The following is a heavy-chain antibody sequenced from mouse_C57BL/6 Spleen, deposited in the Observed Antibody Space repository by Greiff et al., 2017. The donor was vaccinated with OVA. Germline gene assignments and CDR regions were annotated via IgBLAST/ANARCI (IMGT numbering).Heavy chain of an antibody. CDR2: IDPSDSET. Sequence: QVHVKQPGAELVRPGSSVKLSCKASGYTFTSYWMHWVKQRPIQGLEWIGNIDPSDSETHYNQKFKDKATLTVDKSSSTAYMQLSSLTSEDSAVYYCARTATRLSEEAMDYWGQGTSVTVSS. V-gene: IGHV1-52*01. CDR1: GYTFTSYW. CDR3: ARTATRLSEEAMDY. D-gene: IGHD1-2*01. J-gene: IGHJ4*01.